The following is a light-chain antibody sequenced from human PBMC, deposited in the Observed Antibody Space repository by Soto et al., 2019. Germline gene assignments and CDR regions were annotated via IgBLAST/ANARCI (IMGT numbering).Light chain of an antibody. CDR2: GAS. J-gene: IGKJ4*01. CDR3: KRYGTSLTYT. CDR1: QSVSSNY. V-gene: IGKV3-20*01. Sequence: EIVLTQSPGTLYLSPGDRATLSCRASQSVSSNYFAWYQQKPGQAPRILILGASSRAPGIPDRLSGSGSGPAFSRTLIRQIPEDFEVSYSKRYGTSLTYTFGGVTKVEIK.